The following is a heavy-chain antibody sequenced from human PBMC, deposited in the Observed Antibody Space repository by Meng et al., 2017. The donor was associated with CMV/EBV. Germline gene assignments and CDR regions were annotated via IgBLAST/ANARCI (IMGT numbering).Heavy chain of an antibody. D-gene: IGHD3-3*01. J-gene: IGHJ4*02. CDR1: GFTFSSYW. CDR2: INSDGSST. V-gene: IGHV3-74*01. Sequence: ETLSLTCAASGFTFSSYWMHWVRQAPGKGLVWVSRINSDGSSTSYADSVKGRFTISRDNAKNSLYLQMNSLRAEDTAVYYCARVSDFWTEGGLDYWGQGTLVTVSS. CDR3: ARVSDFWTEGGLDY.